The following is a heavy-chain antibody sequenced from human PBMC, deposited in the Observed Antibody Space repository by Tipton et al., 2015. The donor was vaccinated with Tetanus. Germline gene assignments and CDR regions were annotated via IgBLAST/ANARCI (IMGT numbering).Heavy chain of an antibody. J-gene: IGHJ4*02. D-gene: IGHD3-22*01. CDR1: GDSISRFY. V-gene: IGHV4-59*01. CDR3: ARFSYDSGGFYSYFDS. CDR2: IYYSGSA. Sequence: LRLSCNMSGDSISRFYWSWIRQAPGKGLEWIGHIYYSGSANYNPSLKSRLTISIDTSTDQLPLRLTSVTAADTAMYYCARFSYDSGGFYSYFDSWGRGTLVTVSS.